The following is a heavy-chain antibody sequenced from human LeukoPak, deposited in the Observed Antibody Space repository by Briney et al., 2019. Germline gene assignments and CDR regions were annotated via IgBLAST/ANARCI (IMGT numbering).Heavy chain of an antibody. CDR3: ARSGSDFDY. D-gene: IGHD1-26*01. J-gene: IGHJ4*02. V-gene: IGHV3-21*01. Sequence: GGSLRLSCAASGFIFSDYSMNWVRQAPGKGLEWVASISISGSSIYYADSVKGRFTISRDNAENSLYLQMDSLRAEDTAVYYCARSGSDFDYWGQGTLVTVSS. CDR2: ISISGSSI. CDR1: GFIFSDYS.